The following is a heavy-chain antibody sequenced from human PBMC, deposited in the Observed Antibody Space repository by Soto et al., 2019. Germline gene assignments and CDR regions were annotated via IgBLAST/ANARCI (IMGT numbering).Heavy chain of an antibody. V-gene: IGHV3-33*01. D-gene: IGHD6-19*01. CDR3: ARDGQSLAPYALDV. CDR2: IWYDGSNK. Sequence: QVQVVESGGGVVQPGRSLRLSCTVSGFTFSGHAMHWVRQAPGKGLEWVAQIWYDGSNKYYADSVKGRFTISRDNSKNLLYVQVDSLRADDTAVYYCARDGQSLAPYALDVWGQGPWVTVSS. J-gene: IGHJ3*01. CDR1: GFTFSGHA.